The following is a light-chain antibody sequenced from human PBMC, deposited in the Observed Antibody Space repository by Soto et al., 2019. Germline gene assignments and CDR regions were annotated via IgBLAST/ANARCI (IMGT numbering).Light chain of an antibody. CDR3: QQSYSTLPYT. CDR2: AAS. V-gene: IGKV1-39*01. J-gene: IGKJ2*01. Sequence: DIQMTQSPSSLSASVGDRVTITCRASQSISSYLNWYQQKPGKATKLLIYAASSLQSGVPSRFRGSGSGTDFTLTISSLQPEDFATYYCQQSYSTLPYTFVQETKLEIK. CDR1: QSISSY.